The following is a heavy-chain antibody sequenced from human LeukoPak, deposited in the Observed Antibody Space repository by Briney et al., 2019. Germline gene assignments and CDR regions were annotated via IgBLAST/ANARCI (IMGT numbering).Heavy chain of an antibody. CDR3: ARGPVYGYSYGFLDY. J-gene: IGHJ4*02. CDR1: GFTVSSNY. V-gene: IGHV3-53*01. CDR2: IYSGGNT. Sequence: QPGGSLRLSCAASGFTVSSNYMNWVRQAPGRGLEWVSDIYSGGNTYYADSVKGRFTIFRDNSKNPLYLQMNSVRAKDTAVYYCARGPVYGYSYGFLDYWGQGTLVTVSS. D-gene: IGHD5-18*01.